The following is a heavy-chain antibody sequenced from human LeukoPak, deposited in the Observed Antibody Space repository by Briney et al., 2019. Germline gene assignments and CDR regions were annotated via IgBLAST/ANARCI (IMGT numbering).Heavy chain of an antibody. D-gene: IGHD3-9*01. CDR1: GGSISSGDYY. CDR2: IDYSGRT. J-gene: IGHJ5*02. CDR3: ATEFYDFLSGESWFDP. Sequence: SETLSLTCAVSGGSISSGDYYCSWIRQAPGKGPEWIASIDYSGRTFYNPSLRSRVTISVDTSNNDFSLNLTSVTAADTAVYYCATEFYDFLSGESWFDPWGQGALVTVS. V-gene: IGHV4-39*07.